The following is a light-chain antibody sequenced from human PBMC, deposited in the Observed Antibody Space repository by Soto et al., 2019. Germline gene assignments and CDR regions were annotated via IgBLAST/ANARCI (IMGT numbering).Light chain of an antibody. CDR2: DAS. CDR3: QQYGSSPQT. V-gene: IGKV3D-20*01. Sequence: EIVLTQSPATLSLSPGERATLSCVASQSVSSSYLAWYQQKPGLAPRLLIYDASSRATGIPDRFSGSGSGTDFTLTISRLEPEDFAVYYCQQYGSSPQTFGGGTMVDVK. CDR1: QSVSSSY. J-gene: IGKJ4*01.